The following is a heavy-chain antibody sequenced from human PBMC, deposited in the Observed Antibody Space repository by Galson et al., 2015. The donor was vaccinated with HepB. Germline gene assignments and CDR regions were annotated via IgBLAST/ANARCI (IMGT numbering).Heavy chain of an antibody. D-gene: IGHD5-18*01. V-gene: IGHV1-18*01. CDR1: GYTFTSYA. J-gene: IGHJ4*02. Sequence: SVKVSCQASGYTFTSYAFSWVRQAPGQGLEWMGWISAYNGNTNYAQKLQGRVTMTTDTSTSTAYMELGTLRSDDTAVYYCARDLSYGYFDYWGQGTLVTVSS. CDR3: ARDLSYGYFDY. CDR2: ISAYNGNT.